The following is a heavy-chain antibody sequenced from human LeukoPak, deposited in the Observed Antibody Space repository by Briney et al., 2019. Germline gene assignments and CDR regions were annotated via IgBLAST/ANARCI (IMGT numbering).Heavy chain of an antibody. V-gene: IGHV1-24*01. D-gene: IGHD6-13*01. Sequence: ASVKVSCKVSGYTLAELSMHWVRQAPGKGLEWMGGFDPEDGETIYAQKFQGRVTMTRNTSISTAYMELSSLRSEDTAVYYCARGEQLENYYYYYGMDVWGQGTTVTVSS. CDR3: ARGEQLENYYYYYGMDV. CDR2: FDPEDGET. J-gene: IGHJ6*02. CDR1: GYTLAELS.